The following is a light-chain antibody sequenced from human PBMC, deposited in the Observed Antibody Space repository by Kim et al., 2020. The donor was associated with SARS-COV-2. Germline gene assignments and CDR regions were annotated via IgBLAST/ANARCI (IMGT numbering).Light chain of an antibody. CDR1: KLGDEY. V-gene: IGLV3-1*01. Sequence: SYELTQPPSVSVSPGQTASISCSGDKLGDEYVSWFQHKPGQSPLLVIYRDSKRPSGIPERFSGSNSGNTATLTITGTQAMDEADYYCQASDSSTVVFGTGTKVTVL. CDR3: QASDSSTVV. CDR2: RDS. J-gene: IGLJ1*01.